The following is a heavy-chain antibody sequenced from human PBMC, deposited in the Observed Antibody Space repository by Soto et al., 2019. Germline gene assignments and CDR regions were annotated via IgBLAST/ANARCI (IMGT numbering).Heavy chain of an antibody. V-gene: IGHV1-69*02. CDR2: IIPILGIA. J-gene: IGHJ6*02. Sequence: SVKVSCKASGGTLSSYTISWVRQAPGQGLEWMGRIIPILGIANYAQKFQGRVTITADESTSTAYMELSSLRSEDTAVYYCASEKGYSGYDFRYYYYGMDVWGQGTTVTVSS. CDR1: GGTLSSYT. D-gene: IGHD5-12*01. CDR3: ASEKGYSGYDFRYYYYGMDV.